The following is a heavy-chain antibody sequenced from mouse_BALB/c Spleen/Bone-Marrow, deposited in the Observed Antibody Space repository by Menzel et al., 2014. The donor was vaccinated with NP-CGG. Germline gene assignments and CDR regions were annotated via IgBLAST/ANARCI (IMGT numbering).Heavy chain of an antibody. V-gene: IGHV1-62-2*01. D-gene: IGHD1-2*01. CDR3: ARHEEIFITTAAWFAY. CDR2: FYPGSGSI. CDR1: GYTFXEYT. Sequence: VMLVESGAELVKPGASVKLSCKASGYTFXEYTIHWVKQRSGQGLVWIGWFYPGSGSIKYNEKFKDKATLTADKSSSTVYMELSRLTSGDSAVYFCARHEEIFITTAAWFAYWGQGTLVTVSA. J-gene: IGHJ3*01.